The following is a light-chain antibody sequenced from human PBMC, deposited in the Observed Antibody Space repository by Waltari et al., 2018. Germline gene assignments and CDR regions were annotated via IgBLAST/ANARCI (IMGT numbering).Light chain of an antibody. CDR1: KWGDKY. J-gene: IGLJ1*01. V-gene: IGLV3-1*01. CDR2: EGM. Sequence: SYELTQPPSVSVSPGQTASIPCSGDKWGDKYVYWYQQKPGQSPTLVMYEGMKRPSGIPERLSGSNSGNTATLTISGTQVMDEADYYCQAWDSSTYVFGTGTQVTVL. CDR3: QAWDSSTYV.